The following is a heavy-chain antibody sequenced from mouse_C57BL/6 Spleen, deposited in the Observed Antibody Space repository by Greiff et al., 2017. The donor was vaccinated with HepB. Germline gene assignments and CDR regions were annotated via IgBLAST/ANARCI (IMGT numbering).Heavy chain of an antibody. CDR3: ARRGVTGFDY. CDR2: IYPSDSET. J-gene: IGHJ2*01. D-gene: IGHD2-2*01. V-gene: IGHV1-61*01. CDR1: GYTFTSYW. Sequence: QVQLQQPGAELVRPGSSVKLSCKASGYTFTSYWMDWVKQRPGQGLEWIGNIYPSDSETHYNQKFKDKATLTVDKSSSTAYMQLSSLTSEDSAVYYCARRGVTGFDYWGQGTTLTVSS.